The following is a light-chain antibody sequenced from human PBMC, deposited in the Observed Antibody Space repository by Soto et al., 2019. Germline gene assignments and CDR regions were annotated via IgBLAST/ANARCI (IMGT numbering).Light chain of an antibody. CDR3: NSYTSRSRI. V-gene: IGLV2-14*01. Sequence: QSALTQPASVTGSPGQSITISCTGTSSDVGAYNYVSWYQQHPGKAPKLMIYDVSYRPAGVSNRFSRSKSGNTASLTISGLQAEDEADYYCNSYTSRSRIFGTGTKVTVL. J-gene: IGLJ1*01. CDR2: DVS. CDR1: SSDVGAYNY.